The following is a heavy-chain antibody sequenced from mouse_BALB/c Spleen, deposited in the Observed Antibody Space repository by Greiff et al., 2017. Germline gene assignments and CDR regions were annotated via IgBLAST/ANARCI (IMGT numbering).Heavy chain of an antibody. CDR1: GFNIKDYY. V-gene: IGHV14-4*02. J-gene: IGHJ4*01. CDR2: IDPENGDT. CDR3: NPDGYDGAMDY. D-gene: IGHD2-2*01. Sequence: EVQLQQSGAELVRSGASVKLSCTASGFNIKDYYMHWVKQRPEQGLEWIGWIDPENGDTEYAPKFQGKATMTADTSSNTAYLQLSSLTSEDTAVYYCNPDGYDGAMDYWGQGTSVTVSS.